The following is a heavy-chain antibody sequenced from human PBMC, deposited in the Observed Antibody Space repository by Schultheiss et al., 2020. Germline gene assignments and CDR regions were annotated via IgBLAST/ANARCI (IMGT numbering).Heavy chain of an antibody. CDR3: ARGGPMGSGSYSDYYYGMDV. CDR1: GYSFTSYW. V-gene: IGHV5-51*01. Sequence: GESLKISCKGPGYSFTSYWIGWVRQMPGKGLGWMGIIYPGDSDTRYSPSFQGQVTISADKSLSTAYLQWSSLKASDTAMYYCARGGPMGSGSYSDYYYGMDVWGQGTTVTVSS. CDR2: IYPGDSDT. D-gene: IGHD3-10*01. J-gene: IGHJ6*02.